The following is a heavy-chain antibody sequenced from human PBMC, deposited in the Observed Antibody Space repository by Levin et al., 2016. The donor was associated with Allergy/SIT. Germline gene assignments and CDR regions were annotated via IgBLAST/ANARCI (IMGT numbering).Heavy chain of an antibody. D-gene: IGHD3-22*01. CDR3: ARDTGPMIDANFDY. CDR2: VNPNSGGT. Sequence: WVRQAPGQGLEWMGWVNPNSGGTNYAQKFQGRVTMTRDTSISTAYMELSRLRSDDTAVYYCARDTGPMIDANFDYWGQGTLVTVSS. J-gene: IGHJ4*02. V-gene: IGHV1-2*02.